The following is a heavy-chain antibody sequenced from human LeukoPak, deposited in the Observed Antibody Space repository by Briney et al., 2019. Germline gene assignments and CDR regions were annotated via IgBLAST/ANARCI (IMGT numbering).Heavy chain of an antibody. Sequence: ASVKVSCKASGYTFTSYAMHWVRQAPGQRLEWMGWINAGNGNTKYSQEFQGRVTITRDTSASTAYMELSSLRSEDMAVYYCARAPQFTMVRGVLNPYFDYWGQGTLVTVSS. V-gene: IGHV1-3*03. J-gene: IGHJ4*02. CDR2: INAGNGNT. CDR1: GYTFTSYA. D-gene: IGHD3-10*01. CDR3: ARAPQFTMVRGVLNPYFDY.